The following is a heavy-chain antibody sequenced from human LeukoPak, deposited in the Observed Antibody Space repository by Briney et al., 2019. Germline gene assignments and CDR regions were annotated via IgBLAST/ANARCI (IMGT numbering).Heavy chain of an antibody. D-gene: IGHD5-12*01. CDR1: GGSISSYY. V-gene: IGHV4-4*07. CDR3: ARTGNSGYGRGARHYYYYYYMDV. Sequence: SETLSLTCTVSGGSISSYYWSWIRQPAGKGLEWIGRIYTSGSTNYNPSLKSRVTMSVDTSKNQFSLKLSSVTAADTAVYYCARTGNSGYGRGARHYYYYYYMDVWGKGTTVTVSS. J-gene: IGHJ6*03. CDR2: IYTSGST.